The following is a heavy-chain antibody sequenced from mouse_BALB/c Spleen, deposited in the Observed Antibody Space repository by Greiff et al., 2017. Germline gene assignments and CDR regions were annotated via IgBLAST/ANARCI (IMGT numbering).Heavy chain of an antibody. CDR3: VRGGYPGTKGMDY. J-gene: IGHJ4*01. CDR2: ICTGGGT. V-gene: IGHV2-9-2*01. D-gene: IGHD2-2*01. Sequence: QVQLKESGPGLVAPSQSLSITCTVSGFSLTSYDISWIRQPPGKGLEWLGVICTGGGTNYNSAFMSRLSISKDNSKSQVVLKMNSLQTDDTAIYYCVRGGYPGTKGMDYWGQGTSVTVSS. CDR1: GFSLTSYD.